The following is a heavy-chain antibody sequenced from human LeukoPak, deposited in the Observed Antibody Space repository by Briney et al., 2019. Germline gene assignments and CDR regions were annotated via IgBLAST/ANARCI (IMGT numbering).Heavy chain of an antibody. CDR1: GGTFSSYA. J-gene: IGHJ6*02. CDR2: IIPILGIA. V-gene: IGHV1-69*04. Sequence: SVKVSRKASGGTFSSYAISWVRQAPGQGLEWMGRIIPILGIANYAQKFQGRVTITADKSTSTAYMELSSLRSEDTAVYYCARDTASYGDASGMDVWGQGTTVTVSS. D-gene: IGHD5-18*01. CDR3: ARDTASYGDASGMDV.